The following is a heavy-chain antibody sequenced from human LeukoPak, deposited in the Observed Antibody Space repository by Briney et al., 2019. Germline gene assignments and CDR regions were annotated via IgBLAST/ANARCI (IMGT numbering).Heavy chain of an antibody. J-gene: IGHJ4*02. D-gene: IGHD4-23*01. CDR3: ARVSGDYGGNSDWY. Sequence: PSETLSLTCAVYGGSFSGYYWSWIRQPPGKGLEWIGEINHSGSTNYNPSLKSRVTISVDTSKNQFSLKLSSVTAAGTAVYYCARVSGDYGGNSDWYWGQGTLVTVSS. CDR2: INHSGST. CDR1: GGSFSGYY. V-gene: IGHV4-34*01.